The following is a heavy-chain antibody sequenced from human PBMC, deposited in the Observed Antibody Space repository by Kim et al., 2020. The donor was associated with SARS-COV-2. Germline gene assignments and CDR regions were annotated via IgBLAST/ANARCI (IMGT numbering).Heavy chain of an antibody. D-gene: IGHD3-3*01. J-gene: IGHJ6*03. V-gene: IGHV4-34*01. CDR2: INHSGST. CDR3: ARGLWDFWSGYYRLRIDYYMDV. Sequence: SQTLSLTCAVYGGSFSGYYWSWIRQPPGKGLEWIGEINHSGSTNYNPSLKSRVTISVDTSKNQFSLKLSSVTAADTAVYYCARGLWDFWSGYYRLRIDYYMDVWGKGTTVTVSS. CDR1: GGSFSGYY.